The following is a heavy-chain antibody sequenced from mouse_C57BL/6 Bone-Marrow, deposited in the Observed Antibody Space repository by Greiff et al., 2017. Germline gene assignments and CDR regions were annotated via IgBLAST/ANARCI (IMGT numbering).Heavy chain of an antibody. CDR3: ARSYDGYFLWYFDV. J-gene: IGHJ1*03. CDR2: ISSGSSTI. CDR1: GFTFSDYG. V-gene: IGHV5-17*01. D-gene: IGHD2-3*01. Sequence: EVKLVESGGGLLKPGGSLKLSCAASGFTFSDYGMHWVRQAPEKGLEWVAYISSGSSTIYYADTVKGRFTISRDNAKNTLFLQMTSLRSEDTAMYYCARSYDGYFLWYFDVWGTGTTVTVSS.